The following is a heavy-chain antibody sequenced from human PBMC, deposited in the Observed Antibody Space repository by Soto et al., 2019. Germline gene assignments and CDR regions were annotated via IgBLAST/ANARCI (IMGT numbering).Heavy chain of an antibody. J-gene: IGHJ6*02. CDR3: ARVWVTIFGVVTPPYYYYGMDV. D-gene: IGHD3-3*01. CDR2: IKPNFGTA. V-gene: IGHV1-69*13. CDR1: GYTFTGYY. Sequence: SVKVSCKASGYTFTGYYMHWVRQAPGQGLEWMGWIKPNFGTANYAQKFQGRVTITADESTSTAYMELSSLRSEDTAVYYCARVWVTIFGVVTPPYYYYGMDVWGQGTTVTVSS.